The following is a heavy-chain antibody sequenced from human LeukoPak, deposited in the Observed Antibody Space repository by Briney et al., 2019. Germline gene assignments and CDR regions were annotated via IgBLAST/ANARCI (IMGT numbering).Heavy chain of an antibody. D-gene: IGHD6-19*01. CDR3: AAGYTSGLSAY. CDR2: ISSSSSTI. Sequence: GGSLRLSCAASGFTFSSYSMNWVRQAPGKGLEWVSYISSSSSTIYYADSVKGRFTISRDNAKNSVFLQMNSLRADDTAVYYCAAGYTSGLSAYWGQGTLVTVSS. J-gene: IGHJ4*02. V-gene: IGHV3-48*04. CDR1: GFTFSSYS.